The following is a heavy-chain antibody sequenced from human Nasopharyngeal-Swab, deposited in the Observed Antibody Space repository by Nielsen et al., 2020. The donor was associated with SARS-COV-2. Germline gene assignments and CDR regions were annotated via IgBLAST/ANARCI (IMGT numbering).Heavy chain of an antibody. CDR1: GGSFSGYY. Sequence: SETLSLTCAVYGGSFSGYYWSWIRQPPGKGLEWIGEINHSGSTNYNPSLKSRVTISVDTSKNQFSLKLGSVTAADTAVYYCARAVGRGVGAYWIDYWGQGTLVTVSS. CDR2: INHSGST. D-gene: IGHD3-10*01. J-gene: IGHJ4*02. V-gene: IGHV4-34*01. CDR3: ARAVGRGVGAYWIDY.